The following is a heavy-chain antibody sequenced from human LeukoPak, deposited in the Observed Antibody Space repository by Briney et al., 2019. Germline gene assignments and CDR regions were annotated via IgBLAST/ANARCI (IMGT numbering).Heavy chain of an antibody. CDR3: ARGEWFGELPVDY. CDR1: GGSISSSSYY. D-gene: IGHD3-10*01. CDR2: IYYSGST. J-gene: IGHJ4*02. V-gene: IGHV4-39*07. Sequence: SETLSLTCTVSGGSISSSSYYWGWIRQPPGKGLEWIGTIYYSGSTYYNPSLKSRVTISVDTSKNQFSLKLSSVTAADTAVYYCARGEWFGELPVDYWGQGTLVTVSS.